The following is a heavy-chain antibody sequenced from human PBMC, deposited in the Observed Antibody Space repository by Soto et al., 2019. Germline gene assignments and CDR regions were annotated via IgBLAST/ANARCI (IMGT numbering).Heavy chain of an antibody. CDR2: IYHSGST. J-gene: IGHJ5*02. V-gene: IGHV4-30-2*01. D-gene: IGHD2-2*01. Sequence: QLQLQESGSGLVKPSQTLSLTCAVSGGSISSGGYSWSWIRQPPGKGLEWIGYIYHSGSTYYNPPLTSRVTISVDRCKHQFSLKLSSVTAADTAVYYCARGGLVVPACIMEGFDPWGRGTLVTVSS. CDR3: ARGGLVVPACIMEGFDP. CDR1: GGSISSGGYS.